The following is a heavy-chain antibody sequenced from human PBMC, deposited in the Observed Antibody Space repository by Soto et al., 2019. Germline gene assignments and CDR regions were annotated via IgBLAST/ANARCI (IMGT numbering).Heavy chain of an antibody. CDR1: GCTFGDYA. J-gene: IGHJ3*02. D-gene: IGHD3-3*01. CDR2: IRSKAYGGTT. Sequence: PGGSLRLSCTASGCTFGDYAMSWFRQAPGKGLEWVGFIRSKAYGGTTEYAASVKGRFTISRDDSKSIAYLQMNSLKTEDTAVYYCSYYDFWSGHHGAFDIWGQGTMVTVSS. CDR3: SYYDFWSGHHGAFDI. V-gene: IGHV3-49*03.